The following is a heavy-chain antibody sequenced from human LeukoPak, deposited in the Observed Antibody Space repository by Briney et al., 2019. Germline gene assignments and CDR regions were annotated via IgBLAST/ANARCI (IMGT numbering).Heavy chain of an antibody. CDR3: AREGYTSGHAGAFYD. V-gene: IGHV3-23*01. CDR2: LSFIDDSR. D-gene: IGHD6-13*01. CDR1: GSTLSTHI. Sequence: GGSLRLSCPASGSTLSTHIMACVRQAPGKGVEGVSCLSFIDDSRYYADSVKGRFTISRDMSKDTLFLQMNSLRDNDTAVYYCAREGYTSGHAGAFYDWDQGTMVTVSS. J-gene: IGHJ3*01.